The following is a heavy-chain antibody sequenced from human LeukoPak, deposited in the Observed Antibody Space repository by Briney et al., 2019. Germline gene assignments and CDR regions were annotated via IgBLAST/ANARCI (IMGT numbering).Heavy chain of an antibody. V-gene: IGHV3-23*01. CDR3: ARGIYHVDAFDI. D-gene: IGHD2-2*01. J-gene: IGHJ3*02. Sequence: GGSLRLSCAASGFTFSSYAMSWVRPAPGKGLEWVSSNSISGDNTYYADSVKGRFTISRDNAKNSLYLQMNSLRAEDTAVYYCARGIYHVDAFDIWGQGTMVTVSS. CDR1: GFTFSSYA. CDR2: NSISGDNT.